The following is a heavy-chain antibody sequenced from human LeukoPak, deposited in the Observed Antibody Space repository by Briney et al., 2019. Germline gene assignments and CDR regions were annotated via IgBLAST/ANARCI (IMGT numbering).Heavy chain of an antibody. CDR3: ARHYYDSSGYYVPGFFDY. CDR1: GGSISSYY. Sequence: SVTLSLTCTVSGGSISSYYWSWIRQPPGKGLEWIGYIYYSGSTNYNPSLKSRVTISVDTSKNQFSLKLSSVTAADTAVYYCARHYYDSSGYYVPGFFDYWGQGTLVTVSS. CDR2: IYYSGST. J-gene: IGHJ4*02. V-gene: IGHV4-59*08. D-gene: IGHD3-22*01.